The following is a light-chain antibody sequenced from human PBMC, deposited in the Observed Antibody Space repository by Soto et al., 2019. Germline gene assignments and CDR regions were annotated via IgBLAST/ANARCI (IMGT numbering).Light chain of an antibody. J-gene: IGKJ1*01. V-gene: IGKV3-15*01. CDR3: QQYNDWQT. CDR2: GAS. CDR1: QSVSSN. Sequence: EIVMTQSPATLSVSPGERATLSCRASQSVSSNLAWYQRKPGQAPRLLIYGASTRATGIPARFSGSGSGTEFTLTISSLQSEDFAVSYCQQYNDWQTFGQGTKV.